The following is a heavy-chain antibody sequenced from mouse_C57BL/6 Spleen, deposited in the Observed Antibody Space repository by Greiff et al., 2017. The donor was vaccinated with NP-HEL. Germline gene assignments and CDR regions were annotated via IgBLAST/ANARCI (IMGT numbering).Heavy chain of an antibody. D-gene: IGHD1-1*01. CDR3: ARGDYGSVDY. J-gene: IGHJ2*01. V-gene: IGHV1-26*01. CDR2: INPNNGGT. CDR1: GYTFTDYY. Sequence: EVQLQQSGPELVKPGASVKISCKASGYTFTDYYMNWVKQSHGKSLEWIGDINPNNGGTSYNQKFKGKATLTVDKSSSTAYMELRSLTSEDSAVYYCARGDYGSVDYWGQGTTLTVSS.